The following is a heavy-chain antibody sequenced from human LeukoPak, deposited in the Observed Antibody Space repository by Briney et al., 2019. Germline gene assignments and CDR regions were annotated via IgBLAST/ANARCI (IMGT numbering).Heavy chain of an antibody. CDR1: GFTFSTYE. V-gene: IGHV3-48*03. D-gene: IGHD1-1*01. Sequence: PGGSLRLSCPASGFTFSTYEMNGVGQAPGRGLDEVSYISSTGTISYADSVKGRFTFSRDNAQNSLSLQMNSLRAEDTAVYYCARVLYIVAYNFMESMDYWGQGTLVTVSS. J-gene: IGHJ4*02. CDR2: ISSTGTI. CDR3: ARVLYIVAYNFMESMDY.